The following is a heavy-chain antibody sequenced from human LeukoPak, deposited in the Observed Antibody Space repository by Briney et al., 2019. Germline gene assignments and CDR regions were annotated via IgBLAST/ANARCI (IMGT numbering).Heavy chain of an antibody. CDR1: GFTFNTYG. V-gene: IGHV3-23*01. CDR2: ISGSGGST. J-gene: IGHJ4*02. D-gene: IGHD3-16*01. CDR3: AKSPFGYLGEFPQFDY. Sequence: GGSLRLSCAASGFTFNTYGMSWVRQAPGKGLEWVSAISGSGGSTYYADSVKGRFTISRDNSKNTLYLQMNSLRAEDTAVYYCAKSPFGYLGEFPQFDYWGQGTLVTVSS.